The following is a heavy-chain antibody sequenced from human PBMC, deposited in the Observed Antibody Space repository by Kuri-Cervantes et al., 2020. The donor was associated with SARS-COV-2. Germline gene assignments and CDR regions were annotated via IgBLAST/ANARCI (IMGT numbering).Heavy chain of an antibody. D-gene: IGHD6-19*01. Sequence: ESLKISCTVSGGSISSHYWSWIRQPAGKGLEWIGYIYTSGGTSYNPSLKSRVSISADTSKNQFSLKLSSVTAADTAVYYCARETYSSGWFDAFDIWGQGTMVTVSS. CDR1: GGSISSHY. J-gene: IGHJ3*02. V-gene: IGHV4-4*09. CDR2: IYTSGGT. CDR3: ARETYSSGWFDAFDI.